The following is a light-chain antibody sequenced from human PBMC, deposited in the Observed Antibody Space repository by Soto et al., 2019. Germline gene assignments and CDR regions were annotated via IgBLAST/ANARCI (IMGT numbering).Light chain of an antibody. V-gene: IGLV2-14*03. J-gene: IGLJ1*01. Sequence: QSVLTQPASVSGSPGQSITISCTGTSSDVGRYDYVSWYQQYPGEAPKLIIYDVTERPSGVPDRFSGSKSGNTASLTISGLQVADEADYFCFSFTTTSTHVFGTGTKVTVL. CDR3: FSFTTTSTHV. CDR2: DVT. CDR1: SSDVGRYDY.